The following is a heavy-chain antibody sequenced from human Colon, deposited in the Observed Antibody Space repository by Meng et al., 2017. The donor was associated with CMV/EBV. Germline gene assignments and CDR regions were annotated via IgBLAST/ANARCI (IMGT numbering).Heavy chain of an antibody. J-gene: IGHJ4*02. CDR1: GYTFSDYY. V-gene: IGHV1-2*02. CDR3: VRSSGWSLFDY. CDR2: IRSDGSAT. Sequence: GQLMQSGAGVNEPGASVKVSCKTSGYTFSDYYMHWVRQAPGQGLEWMGWIRSDGSATNYAQKFRGRVTMTRDASVSTAYMELSGLTSDDTAVYFCVRSSGWSLFDYWGPGALVTVSS. D-gene: IGHD6-19*01.